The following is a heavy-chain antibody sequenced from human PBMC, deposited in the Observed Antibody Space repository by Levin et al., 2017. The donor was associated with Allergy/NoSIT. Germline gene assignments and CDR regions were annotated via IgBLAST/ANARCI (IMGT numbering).Heavy chain of an antibody. D-gene: IGHD2-15*01. J-gene: IGHJ5*02. Sequence: GSLRLSCTVSGGSISSYYWSWIRQPPGKGLEWIGYIYYSGSTNYNPSLKSRVTISVDTSKNQFSLKLSSVTAADTAVYYCAREGCSGGSCYPFDPWGQGTLVTVSS. CDR1: GGSISSYY. CDR2: IYYSGST. CDR3: AREGCSGGSCYPFDP. V-gene: IGHV4-59*01.